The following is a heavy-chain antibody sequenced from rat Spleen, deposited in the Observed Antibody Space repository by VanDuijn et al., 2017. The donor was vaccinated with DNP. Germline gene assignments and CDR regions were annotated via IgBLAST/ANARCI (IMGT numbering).Heavy chain of an antibody. V-gene: IGHV3-4*01. J-gene: IGHJ2*01. Sequence: ELQLQESGPGLVKPSQSLSLTCSVTGSTITSGYDWNWIRKFPGNKMEWMGCITYSGSPIYNPSLRSRISITRDTSKNHFFLQLNSVTTDDTATYYCTSSSFDYWGQGVMVTVSS. CDR2: ITYSGSP. CDR1: GSTITSGYD. CDR3: TSSSFDY.